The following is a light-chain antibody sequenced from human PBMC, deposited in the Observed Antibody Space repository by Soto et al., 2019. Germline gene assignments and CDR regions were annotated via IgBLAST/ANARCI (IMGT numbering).Light chain of an antibody. CDR1: SSDVGGYNY. CDR2: EVS. CDR3: SSYAGITIGVV. Sequence: QSALTQPPSASGSPGQSVTISCTGTSSDVGGYNYVPWYQQHPGKAPKLMIYEVSKRPSGVPDRFSGSKSGNTASLTVSGLQAEDEADYYCSSYAGITIGVVFGGGTKLTVL. J-gene: IGLJ2*01. V-gene: IGLV2-8*01.